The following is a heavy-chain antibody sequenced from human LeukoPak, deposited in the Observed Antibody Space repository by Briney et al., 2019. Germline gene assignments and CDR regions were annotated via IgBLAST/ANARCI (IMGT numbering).Heavy chain of an antibody. D-gene: IGHD6-19*01. CDR2: INSDGSTT. J-gene: IGHJ4*02. V-gene: IGHV3-74*01. Sequence: GGSLRLSCAASGFTFSSYWMHWVRHAPGKGLVWVSRINSDGSTTTYADSVKGRFTISRDNAKNTLYLQMNNLRADDTAVYYCAPLSVAGREFDSWGQGTLVTVSS. CDR3: APLSVAGREFDS. CDR1: GFTFSSYW.